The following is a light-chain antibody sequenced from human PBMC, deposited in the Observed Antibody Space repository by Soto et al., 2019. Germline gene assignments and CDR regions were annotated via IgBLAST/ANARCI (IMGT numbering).Light chain of an antibody. Sequence: ENVLTQSPGTLSLSPGERATLSCRASESVSSIYVAWYQQKPGQAPTLLIYGASTRATGIPDRFSGSGSGTDFTLTISRLEPEDFAVYYCQQYGSSQWTFGQGTKVDIK. CDR1: ESVSSIY. CDR2: GAS. J-gene: IGKJ1*01. V-gene: IGKV3-20*01. CDR3: QQYGSSQWT.